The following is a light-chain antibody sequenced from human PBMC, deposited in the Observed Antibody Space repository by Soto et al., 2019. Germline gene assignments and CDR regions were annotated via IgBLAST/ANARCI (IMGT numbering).Light chain of an antibody. CDR2: GAS. V-gene: IGKV3-20*01. J-gene: IGKJ3*01. CDR1: QSVRSSY. CDR3: HQYGDSPL. Sequence: EIVWTQSPGTLSLSPGERATLSCRASQSVRSSYLAWYQQKPGQAPRLLIYGASIRATGIPDRFGGSGSGTDFTLTISRLEPEDYAVYYCHQYGDSPLFGPGTKVDIK.